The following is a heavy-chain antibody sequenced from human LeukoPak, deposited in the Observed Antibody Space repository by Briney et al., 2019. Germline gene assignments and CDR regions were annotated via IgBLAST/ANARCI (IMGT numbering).Heavy chain of an antibody. CDR2: INPTGGRT. D-gene: IGHD4-17*01. J-gene: IGHJ6*03. CDR3: ARDRGGDYGRGRYYYYYYMDV. V-gene: IGHV1-46*01. CDR1: GYTFTSYY. Sequence: ASVNVSCTASGYTFTSYYMHCVRQSPGQGLEWMGIINPTGGRTRYAKKFQGRVTMTRDTSTSTVYMELSSLRSEDTAVYYCARDRGGDYGRGRYYYYYYMDVWGKGTTVTVSS.